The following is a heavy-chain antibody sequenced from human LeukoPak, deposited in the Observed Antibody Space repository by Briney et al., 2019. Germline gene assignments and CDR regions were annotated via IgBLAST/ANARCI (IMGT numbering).Heavy chain of an antibody. Sequence: GASVKVSCKASGGTFSSYAISWVRQAPGQGLEWMAGIIPIFGTANYAQKFQGRVTITADESTSTAYMELSSLRSEDTAVYYCARSDCSSTSCYTDGFDYWGQGTLVTVSS. CDR3: ARSDCSSTSCYTDGFDY. J-gene: IGHJ4*02. CDR1: GGTFSSYA. D-gene: IGHD2-2*02. V-gene: IGHV1-69*01. CDR2: IIPIFGTA.